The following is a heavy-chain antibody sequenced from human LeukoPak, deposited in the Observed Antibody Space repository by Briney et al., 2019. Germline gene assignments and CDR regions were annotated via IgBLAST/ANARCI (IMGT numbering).Heavy chain of an antibody. CDR2: ISSSGSTI. Sequence: GGSLRLSCAASGFTFSDYYMSWIRQAPGKGLEWVSYISSSGSTIYYADPVKGRFTISRDNAKNSLYLQMNSLRAEDTAVYYCASYYSSSSKDYWGQGTLVTVSS. CDR3: ASYYSSSSKDY. J-gene: IGHJ4*02. D-gene: IGHD6-6*01. V-gene: IGHV3-11*01. CDR1: GFTFSDYY.